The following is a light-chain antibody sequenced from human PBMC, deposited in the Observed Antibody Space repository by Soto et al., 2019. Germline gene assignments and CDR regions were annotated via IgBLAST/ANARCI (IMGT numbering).Light chain of an antibody. Sequence: DIQMTQSPSSLSASVGDRVTITCQASQDISNYLNWYQQKPGKAPKLLIYDASNLETGVPSRFSGSGSGTEFTLTITSLQPEDFATYYCQQSYNFPRTFGQGTKVDIK. CDR1: QDISNY. CDR2: DAS. J-gene: IGKJ1*01. V-gene: IGKV1-33*01. CDR3: QQSYNFPRT.